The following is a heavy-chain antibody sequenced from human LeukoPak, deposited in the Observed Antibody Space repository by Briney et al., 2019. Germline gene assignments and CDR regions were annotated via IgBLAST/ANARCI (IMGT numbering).Heavy chain of an antibody. CDR1: GGTFSSYA. CDR3: ARDRIRDSSGYYYYYYGMDV. V-gene: IGHV1-69*04. Sequence: ASVKVSCKASGGTFSSYAISWVRQAPRQGLEWMGRIIPILGIANYAQKFQGRVTITADKSTSTAYMELSSLRSEDTAVYYCARDRIRDSSGYYYYYYGMDVWGQGTTVTVSS. D-gene: IGHD3-22*01. CDR2: IIPILGIA. J-gene: IGHJ6*02.